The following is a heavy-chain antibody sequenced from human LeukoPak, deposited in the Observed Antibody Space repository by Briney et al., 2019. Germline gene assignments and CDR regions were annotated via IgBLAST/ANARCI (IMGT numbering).Heavy chain of an antibody. CDR2: ISYDGSNK. Sequence: GGSLRLSCAASGFTFSSYAMHWVRQAPGKGLEWVAVISYDGSNKYYADSVKGRFTISRDNSKNTLYLQMNSLRAEDTAVYYCARAGYSSGWYVGNWFDPWGQGTLVTVSS. CDR3: ARAGYSSGWYVGNWFDP. J-gene: IGHJ5*02. D-gene: IGHD6-19*01. V-gene: IGHV3-30-3*01. CDR1: GFTFSSYA.